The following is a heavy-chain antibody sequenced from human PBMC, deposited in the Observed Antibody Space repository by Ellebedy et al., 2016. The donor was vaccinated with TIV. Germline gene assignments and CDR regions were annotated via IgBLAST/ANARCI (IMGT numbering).Heavy chain of an antibody. CDR2: IRFDGNNR. D-gene: IGHD1-14*01. Sequence: PGGSLRLSCSASGFAFDVFGMHWVRQAPGKGLEWVAFIRFDGNNRYYSDSVRGRFNISRDNSNNTLYLEMNSLRAEDTDVYYCAKFVTTLYYFDQWGQGTLVTVSS. J-gene: IGHJ4*02. V-gene: IGHV3-30*02. CDR1: GFAFDVFG. CDR3: AKFVTTLYYFDQ.